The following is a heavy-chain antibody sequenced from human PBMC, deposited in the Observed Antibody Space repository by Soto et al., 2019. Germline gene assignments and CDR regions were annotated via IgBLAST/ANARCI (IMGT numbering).Heavy chain of an antibody. CDR2: IYYSGST. CDR3: ARHNYGSGSTYFDY. J-gene: IGHJ4*02. V-gene: IGHV4-59*08. D-gene: IGHD3-10*01. CDR1: SLSIVSYY. Sequence: SDTLSLTCTLHSLSIVSYYWSWIIQPPGKGLEWIGYIYYSGSTNYNPSLKSRVTISVDTSKNQFSLKLNSMTAADTAVYYCARHNYGSGSTYFDYWGQGTLVTVS.